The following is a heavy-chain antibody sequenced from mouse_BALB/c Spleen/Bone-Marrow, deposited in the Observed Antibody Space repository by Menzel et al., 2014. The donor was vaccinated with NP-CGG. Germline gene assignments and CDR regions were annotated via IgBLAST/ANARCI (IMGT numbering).Heavy chain of an antibody. CDR1: GFTFSSYA. J-gene: IGHJ1*01. Sequence: DVKLVESGGGLVKPGGSLKLSCAASGFTFSSYAMSWVRQTPEKRLEWVASISSGGSTYYPDSVKGRFTISRDNARNILYLQMSSLRSEDTAMYYCAGGDYYGSSFYWYFDVWGAGTTVTVSS. V-gene: IGHV5-6-5*01. CDR2: ISSGGST. D-gene: IGHD1-1*01. CDR3: AGGDYYGSSFYWYFDV.